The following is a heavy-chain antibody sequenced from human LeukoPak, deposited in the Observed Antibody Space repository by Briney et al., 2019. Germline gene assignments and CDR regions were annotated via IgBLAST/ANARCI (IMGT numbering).Heavy chain of an antibody. CDR3: AKDIWGPMVRGVIMEYGMDV. CDR2: ISWNSGSI. CDR1: GFTFDDYA. J-gene: IGHJ6*02. D-gene: IGHD3-10*01. Sequence: GRSLRLSCTASGFTFDDYAMHWVRQAPGKGLEWVSGISWNSGSIGYADSVKGRFTISRDNAKNSLYLQMNSLRAEDTALYYCAKDIWGPMVRGVIMEYGMDVWGQGTTVTVSS. V-gene: IGHV3-9*01.